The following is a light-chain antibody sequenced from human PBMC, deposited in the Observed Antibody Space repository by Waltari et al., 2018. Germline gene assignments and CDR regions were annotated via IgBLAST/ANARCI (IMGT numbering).Light chain of an antibody. Sequence: QSVLTQPPAASGTPGQRVTISCSGIRSNIGNNLVYWYQQFPGTAPKLLIYKNYERPSGVPDRFSGSRSGTSASLAISGLRSEDEADYYCASWDDRLSGYVFGPGTKVIAL. V-gene: IGLV1-47*01. J-gene: IGLJ1*01. CDR3: ASWDDRLSGYV. CDR2: KNY. CDR1: RSNIGNNL.